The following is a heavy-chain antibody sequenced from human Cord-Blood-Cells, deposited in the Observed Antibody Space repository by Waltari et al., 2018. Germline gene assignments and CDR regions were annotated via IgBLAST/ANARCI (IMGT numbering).Heavy chain of an antibody. CDR1: GGSFSGYY. Sequence: QVQLQQWGAGLLKPSETLSLTCAVYGGSFSGYYWSWIRQPPGKGLAWIGEINHSGSTNYNPSLKSRVTISGDTSKNQFSLKLSSVTAADTAVYYCARGDAFDIWGQGTMVTVSS. CDR2: INHSGST. CDR3: ARGDAFDI. J-gene: IGHJ3*02. V-gene: IGHV4-34*01.